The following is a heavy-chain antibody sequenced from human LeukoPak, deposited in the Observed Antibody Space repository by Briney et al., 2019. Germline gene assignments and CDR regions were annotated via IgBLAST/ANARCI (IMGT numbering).Heavy chain of an antibody. Sequence: GGSLRLSCAASGFTVSSNYMSWVRQAPGEGLEWVSVIYSGGSTYYADSVKGRFTISRDNSKNTLYLQMNSLRAEDTAVYYRARRGSGSYYDGDYFDYWGQGTLVTVSS. CDR1: GFTVSSNY. CDR3: ARRGSGSYYDGDYFDY. D-gene: IGHD1-26*01. CDR2: IYSGGST. V-gene: IGHV3-66*01. J-gene: IGHJ4*02.